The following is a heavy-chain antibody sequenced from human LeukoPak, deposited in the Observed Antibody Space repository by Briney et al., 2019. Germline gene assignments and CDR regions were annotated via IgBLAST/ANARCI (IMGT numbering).Heavy chain of an antibody. V-gene: IGHV3-15*01. CDR2: IKRTIDGGTT. CDR3: TTDPPGAY. D-gene: IGHD1-26*01. J-gene: IGHJ4*02. CDR1: GFSFSNNW. Sequence: GGSLRLSCAASGFSFSNNWMSWVRQAPGKGLEWVGRIKRTIDGGTTDYAAPVKGRFTISRDDSKNTLYLQMNSLETDDTAVYFCTTDPPGAYWGQGTLVAVSP.